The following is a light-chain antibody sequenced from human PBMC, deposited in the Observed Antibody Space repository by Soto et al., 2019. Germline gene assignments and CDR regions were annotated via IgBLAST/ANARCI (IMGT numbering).Light chain of an antibody. CDR1: ASISSW. V-gene: IGKV1-5*03. CDR3: QQYGA. J-gene: IGKJ1*01. CDR2: KSS. Sequence: DIQMTQSPSTLSASVGDRVTITCRASASISSWLAWYQQQPGKAPKLLIYKSSILENGVPSRFSGGGSGTEFTLTIGSLQPDDFATYYCQQYGAFGQGTKVDI.